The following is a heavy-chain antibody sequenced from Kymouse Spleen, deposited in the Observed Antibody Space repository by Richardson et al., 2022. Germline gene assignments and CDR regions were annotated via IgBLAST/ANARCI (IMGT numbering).Heavy chain of an antibody. J-gene: IGHJ4*02. Sequence: QVQLQQWGAGLLKPSETLSLTCAVYGGSFSGYYWSWIRQPPGKGLEWIGEINHSGSTNYNPSLKSRVTISVDTSKNQFSLKLSSVTAADTAVYYCARGYSGYYYFDYWGQGTLVTVSS. CDR3: ARGYSGYYYFDY. CDR2: INHSGST. CDR1: GGSFSGYY. D-gene: IGHD5-12*01. V-gene: IGHV4-34*01.